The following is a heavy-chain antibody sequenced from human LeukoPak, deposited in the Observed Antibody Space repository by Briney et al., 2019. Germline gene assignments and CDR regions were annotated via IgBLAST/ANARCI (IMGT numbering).Heavy chain of an antibody. CDR1: GYTFTGYY. Sequence: GASVKVSCKASGYTFTGYYMHWVRQAPGQGLEWMGWINPNSGGTNYAQKFQGRVTMTRDTSISTAYMELSRLRSDDTAVYYCARVGNYDSSGYYWRYFDYWGQGTLVTVSS. CDR3: ARVGNYDSSGYYWRYFDY. CDR2: INPNSGGT. V-gene: IGHV1-2*02. J-gene: IGHJ4*02. D-gene: IGHD3-22*01.